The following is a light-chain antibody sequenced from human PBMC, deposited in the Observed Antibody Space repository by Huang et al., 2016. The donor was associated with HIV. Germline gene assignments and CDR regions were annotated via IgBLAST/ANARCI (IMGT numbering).Light chain of an antibody. CDR3: QQRTNWPPGYT. J-gene: IGKJ2*01. Sequence: EIVLTQSPATLSLSPGERVALYCRASQNIKNDVSWYQKRPGQAPRLLISNASNRATGIPARFSGSGSGTDFTLTISSLEPEDFVVYFCQQRTNWPPGYTFGQGTKL. CDR1: QNIKND. CDR2: NAS. V-gene: IGKV3-11*01.